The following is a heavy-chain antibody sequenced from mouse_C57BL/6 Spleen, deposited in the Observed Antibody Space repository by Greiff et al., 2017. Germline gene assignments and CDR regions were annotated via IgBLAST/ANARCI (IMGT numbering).Heavy chain of an antibody. CDR3: ARYYDRYFDV. V-gene: IGHV7-3*01. CDR1: GFTFTDYY. Sequence: EVHLVESGGGLVQPGGSLSLSCAASGFTFTDYYMSWVHQPPGKALEWLGFISNTANGYNTEYSASVKGRFTISRENSQSCLYLQMNALRAEDSATYYCARYYDRYFDVGGTGTTVTVSS. D-gene: IGHD2-12*01. CDR2: ISNTANGYNT. J-gene: IGHJ1*03.